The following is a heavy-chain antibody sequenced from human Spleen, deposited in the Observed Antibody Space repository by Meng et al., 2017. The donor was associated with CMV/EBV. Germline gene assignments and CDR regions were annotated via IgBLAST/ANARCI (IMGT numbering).Heavy chain of an antibody. V-gene: IGHV3-30*04. CDR2: ISYDGSNK. CDR3: ARDGGFWSGYSDY. D-gene: IGHD3-3*01. J-gene: IGHJ4*02. CDR1: GFTFSSYA. Sequence: GESLKISCAASGFTFSSYAMHWVRQAPGKGLEWVAVISYDGSNKYYADSVKGRFTISRDNAKNSLYLQMNSLRAEDTAVYYCARDGGFWSGYSDYWGQGMLVTVSS.